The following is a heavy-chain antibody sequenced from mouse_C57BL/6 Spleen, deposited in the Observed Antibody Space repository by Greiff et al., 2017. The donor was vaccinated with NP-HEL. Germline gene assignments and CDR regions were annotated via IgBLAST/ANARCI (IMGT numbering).Heavy chain of an antibody. V-gene: IGHV1-19*01. CDR2: INPYNGGT. J-gene: IGHJ2*01. Sequence: DVKLQESGPVLVKPGASVKMSCKASGYTFTDYYMNWVKQSHGKSLEWIGVINPYNGGTSYNQKFKGKATLTVDKSSSTAYMELNSLTSEDSAVYYCARKLLGYYFDYWGQGTTLTVSS. CDR1: GYTFTDYY. D-gene: IGHD2-1*01. CDR3: ARKLLGYYFDY.